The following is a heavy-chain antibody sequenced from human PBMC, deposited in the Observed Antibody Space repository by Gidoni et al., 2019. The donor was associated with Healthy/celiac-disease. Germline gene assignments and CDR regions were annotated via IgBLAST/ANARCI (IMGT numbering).Heavy chain of an antibody. V-gene: IGHV3-23*01. CDR2: ISGSGGST. CDR1: GFTFSSYA. CDR3: AKDKIVGATPFDY. J-gene: IGHJ4*02. D-gene: IGHD1-26*01. Sequence: EVPLLESGGGLVQPGGSLRLSCAAPGFTFSSYAMSWVRQAPGKGLGWVSVISGSGGSTYYADSVKGRFTISRDNSKNTLYLQMNSLRAEDTAVYYCAKDKIVGATPFDYWGQGTLVTVSS.